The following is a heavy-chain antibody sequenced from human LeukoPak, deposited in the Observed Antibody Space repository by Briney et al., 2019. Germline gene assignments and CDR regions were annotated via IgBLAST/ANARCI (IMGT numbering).Heavy chain of an antibody. Sequence: GGSLRLSCAASGFTFSTYRMSWVRQAPGKGLEWVANIKQDGSEKHYVDSVKGRFTISRDNAKNSLYLQMSSLRAEDTAVYYCTRVEETATTAAIIRKYSYYYYYMDVWGKGNTVAVSS. CDR2: IKQDGSEK. CDR1: GFTFSTYR. V-gene: IGHV3-7*01. D-gene: IGHD4-11*01. CDR3: TRVEETATTAAIIRKYSYYYYYMDV. J-gene: IGHJ6*03.